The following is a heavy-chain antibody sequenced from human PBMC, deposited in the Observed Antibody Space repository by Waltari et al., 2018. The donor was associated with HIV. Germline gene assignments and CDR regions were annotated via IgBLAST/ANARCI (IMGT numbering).Heavy chain of an antibody. D-gene: IGHD3-22*01. CDR3: ARSWYYDSSPYGMDI. CDR1: GFSFHRYS. CDR2: MSHDGRKE. Sequence: QVQLVESGGGVVQPGGSLRVSCEASGFSFHRYSMHWVRRAPGKGLEWVAVMSHDGRKEYYADSVKGRFTISRENSKNTLYLEMNSLRVEDTAVYFCARSWYYDSSPYGMDIWGQGTTVTVSS. V-gene: IGHV3-30*01. J-gene: IGHJ6*02.